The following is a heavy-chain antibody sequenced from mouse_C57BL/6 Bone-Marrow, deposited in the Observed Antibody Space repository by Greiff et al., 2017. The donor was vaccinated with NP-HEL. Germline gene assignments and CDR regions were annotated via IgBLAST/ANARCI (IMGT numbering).Heavy chain of an antibody. CDR3: ALPFDY. J-gene: IGHJ2*01. Sequence: EVQLQQSGPVLVKPGASVKMSCKASGYTFTDYYMNWVKQSHGKSLEWIGVITPYHGGSSYNQKFKGKATLTVDKYSITAYMELISLTAEDSAVYYCALPFDYWGQGTTLTVSS. CDR1: GYTFTDYY. CDR2: ITPYHGGS. V-gene: IGHV1-19*01.